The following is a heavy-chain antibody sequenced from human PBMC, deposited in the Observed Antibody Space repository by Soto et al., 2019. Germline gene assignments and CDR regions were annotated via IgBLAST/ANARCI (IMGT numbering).Heavy chain of an antibody. D-gene: IGHD3-3*01. J-gene: IGHJ3*02. CDR3: SRSIIPAGAFDI. CDR1: GFTFSNYW. CDR2: VNSDGSTT. V-gene: IGHV3-74*01. Sequence: EVQLVESGGGLVQPGGSVRVSWAAPGFTFSNYWMHWFRQAPGKGRVWISRVNSDGSTTSYADSMKGRFTISRDNAKNTLNLQMNSLRAEDTAVYYCSRSIIPAGAFDIWGQGTMVTVSS.